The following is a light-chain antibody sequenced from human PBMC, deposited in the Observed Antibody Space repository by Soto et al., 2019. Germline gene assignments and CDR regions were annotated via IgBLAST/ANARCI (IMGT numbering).Light chain of an antibody. CDR2: DAS. CDR3: QHRSNWPWT. J-gene: IGKJ1*01. CDR1: QSVRSN. Sequence: ETVLTQSPATLSLSPGERATLSCRASQSVRSNLAWYQQKPGQAPGLLIYDASNRATGIPGRFSGSGSGTDFTLTISSLEPEDFAVYYCQHRSNWPWTFGQGTKVEIK. V-gene: IGKV3-11*01.